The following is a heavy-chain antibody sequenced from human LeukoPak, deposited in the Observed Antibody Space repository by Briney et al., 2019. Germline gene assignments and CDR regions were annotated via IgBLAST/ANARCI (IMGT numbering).Heavy chain of an antibody. CDR1: GFTFSDYY. CDR2: ISSSGSTI. V-gene: IGHV3-11*01. D-gene: IGHD3-3*01. J-gene: IGHJ6*03. CDR3: ARASTYYDFWSGYWDYYYMDV. Sequence: GGSLRLSCAASGFTFSDYYMSWIRQAPGKGLEWVSYISSSGSTIYCADSVKGRFTISRDNAKNSLYLQMNSLRAEDTAVYYCARASTYYDFWSGYWDYYYMDVWGKGTTVTVSS.